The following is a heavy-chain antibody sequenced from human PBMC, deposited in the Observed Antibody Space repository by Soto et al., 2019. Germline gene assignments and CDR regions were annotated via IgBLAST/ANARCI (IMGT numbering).Heavy chain of an antibody. CDR2: ILPMFGTV. Sequence: SVKVSCKASGGSFSNIALNWVRQAPGQGLEWMGGILPMFGTVKYAQKFQARVTITADVSTGAAYMELRSLISEDTAVYYCAIGGYIDVVVPGRWFDPWGQGTLVTVS. CDR1: GGSFSNIA. J-gene: IGHJ5*02. CDR3: AIGGYIDVVVPGRWFDP. V-gene: IGHV1-69*13. D-gene: IGHD2-21*01.